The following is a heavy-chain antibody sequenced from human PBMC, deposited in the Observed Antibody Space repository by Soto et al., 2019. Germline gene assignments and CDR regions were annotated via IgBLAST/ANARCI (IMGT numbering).Heavy chain of an antibody. CDR3: ARVPIDGTTPYYFDY. CDR2: IYYSGST. Sequence: SETLSLTCTVSGGSISSSSYYWGWIRQPPGKGLEWIGCIYYSGSTYYNPSLKSRVTISLDTSKNQFSLKLTSVTAADTAVYYCARVPIDGTTPYYFDYWGQGTLVTVSS. D-gene: IGHD1-26*01. J-gene: IGHJ4*02. V-gene: IGHV4-39*01. CDR1: GGSISSSSYY.